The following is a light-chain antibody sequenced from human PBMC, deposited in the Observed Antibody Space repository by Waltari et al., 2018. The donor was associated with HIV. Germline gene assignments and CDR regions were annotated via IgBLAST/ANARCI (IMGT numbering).Light chain of an antibody. J-gene: IGLJ3*02. Sequence: QAGLTQPPSLSVGLGQTATLTCTGDSNNVDDQGAAWLEHHQGHPPKVLSHRHNNRASGVSEKFSAFRSGKTAFLTITGLRPEDEADYFCSAWDNTLNGWVFGGGTQLTVL. CDR3: SAWDNTLNGWV. V-gene: IGLV10-54*04. CDR2: RHN. CDR1: SNNVDDQG.